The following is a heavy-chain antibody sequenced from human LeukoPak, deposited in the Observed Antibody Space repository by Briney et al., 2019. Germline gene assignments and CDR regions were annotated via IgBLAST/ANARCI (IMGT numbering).Heavy chain of an antibody. D-gene: IGHD2/OR15-2a*01. CDR3: ARVGLIGDYYYYGMDV. J-gene: IGHJ6*02. Sequence: SVKVSCKASGGTFSSYAISWVRQAPGQGLEWMGGIIPIFGTANYAQKFQGRVTITADESTSTAYMELSSLRSEDTAVYYCARVGLIGDYYYYGMDVWGQGTTVTVSS. CDR2: IIPIFGTA. V-gene: IGHV1-69*13. CDR1: GGTFSSYA.